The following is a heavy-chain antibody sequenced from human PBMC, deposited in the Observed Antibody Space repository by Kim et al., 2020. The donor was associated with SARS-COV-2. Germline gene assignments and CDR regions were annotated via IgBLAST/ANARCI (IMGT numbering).Heavy chain of an antibody. D-gene: IGHD1-26*01. CDR3: ASPQGISGIYY. Sequence: YSNPSLNSRVTISVDTSKNQFSLKLSSVTAADTAVYYCASPQGISGIYYWGQGTLVTVSS. J-gene: IGHJ4*02. V-gene: IGHV4-39*01.